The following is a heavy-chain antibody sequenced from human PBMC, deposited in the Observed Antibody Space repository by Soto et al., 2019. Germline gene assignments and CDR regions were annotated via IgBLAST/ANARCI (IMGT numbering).Heavy chain of an antibody. CDR2: IIPIFGTA. J-gene: IGHJ6*02. V-gene: IGHV1-69*13. CDR3: AKVRYSSPMGYYYGMDV. CDR1: RVAFSKFI. Sequence: SVKVSCKASRVAFSKFIVTWVRQAPGLGLEWVGGIIPIFGTANYAQKFQGRVTFTADESTSTSYMEVNNLRSEDTAVYYCAKVRYSSPMGYYYGMDVWGQGTTVTVSS. D-gene: IGHD6-19*01.